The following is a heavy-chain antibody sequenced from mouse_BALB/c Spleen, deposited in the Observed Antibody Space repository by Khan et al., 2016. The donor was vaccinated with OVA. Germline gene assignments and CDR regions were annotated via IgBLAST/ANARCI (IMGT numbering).Heavy chain of an antibody. CDR3: ARFATATRNFYAVDF. CDR1: GFSLTNYG. V-gene: IGHV2-3*01. CDR2: IWGDGNT. J-gene: IGHJ4*01. Sequence: QVQLKESGPGLVAPSQSLSITCTVSGFSLTNYGINWVRQPPGKGLEWLGVIWGDGNTNYHSVLKSRLSISKDNSKSQVFFKLNRLQTDDTATYYSARFATATRNFYAVDFWGQGTSVTVSS. D-gene: IGHD1-2*01.